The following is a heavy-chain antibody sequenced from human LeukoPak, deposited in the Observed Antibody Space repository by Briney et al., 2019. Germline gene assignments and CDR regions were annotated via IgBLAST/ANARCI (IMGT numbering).Heavy chain of an antibody. V-gene: IGHV3-30*04. CDR3: AREDSFWAFDI. J-gene: IGHJ3*02. D-gene: IGHD2-15*01. CDR2: ISYDGSNK. CDR1: GFTFSSYA. Sequence: PGRSLRLSCAASGFTFSSYAMHWVRQAPGKGLEWVAVISYDGSNKYYADSVKGRFTIPRDNSKNTLYLQMNRLRAEDTAVYYCAREDSFWAFDIWGQGTMVTVSS.